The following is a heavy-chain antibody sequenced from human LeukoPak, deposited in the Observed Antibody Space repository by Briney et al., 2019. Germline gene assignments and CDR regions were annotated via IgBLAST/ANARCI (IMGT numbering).Heavy chain of an antibody. CDR1: GGSFSPYY. CDR3: ARRGFYCGGDCYVDY. V-gene: IGHV4-34*01. J-gene: IGHJ4*02. D-gene: IGHD2-21*02. Sequence: PSETLSLTCAVYGGSFSPYYWSWIRQPPGKGREWIGEINHSGSTNYNPSLKSRATISVEMSKNRFSLRLSSVTAADTAVYYCARRGFYCGGDCYVDYWGQGTLVTVSS. CDR2: INHSGST.